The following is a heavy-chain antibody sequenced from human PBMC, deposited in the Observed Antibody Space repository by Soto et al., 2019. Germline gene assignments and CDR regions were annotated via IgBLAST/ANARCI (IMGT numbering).Heavy chain of an antibody. CDR3: ARGGVWYSGYDSAHYFDY. CDR2: INAGNGNT. D-gene: IGHD5-12*01. CDR1: GYTFTSYA. V-gene: IGHV1-3*05. Sequence: QVQLVQSGAEEKKPGASVKVSCKASGYTFTSYAMHWVRQAPGQRLEWMGWINAGNGNTKYSQKFQGRVTITRDTSASTAYMELSSLRSEDTAVYYCARGGVWYSGYDSAHYFDYWGQGTLVTVSS. J-gene: IGHJ4*02.